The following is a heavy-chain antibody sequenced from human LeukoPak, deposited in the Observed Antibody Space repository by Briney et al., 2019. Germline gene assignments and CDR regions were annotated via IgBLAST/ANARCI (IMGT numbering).Heavy chain of an antibody. D-gene: IGHD4-17*01. CDR2: IGTAGDT. V-gene: IGHV3-13*01. CDR3: ARGVTTVYYYYYYGMDV. CDR1: GFTFSSYD. J-gene: IGHJ6*02. Sequence: GGSLRLSCAASGFTFSSYDMHWVRQATGKGLEWVSAIGTAGDTYYPGSVKGRFTISRENAKNSLYLQMTSLRAEDTAVYYCARGVTTVYYYYYYGMDVWGQGTTVTVSS.